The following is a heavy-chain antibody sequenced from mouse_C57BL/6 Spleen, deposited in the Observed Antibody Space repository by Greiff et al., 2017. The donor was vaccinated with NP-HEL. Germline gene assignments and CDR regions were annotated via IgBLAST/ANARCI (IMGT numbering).Heavy chain of an antibody. J-gene: IGHJ4*01. CDR3: ANYGNYYAMDY. CDR1: GYSITSGYY. Sequence: DVQLQESGPGLVKPSQSLSLTCSVTGYSITSGYYWNWIRQFPGNKLEWMGYISYDGSNNYNPSLKNRISITRDTSKNQFFLKLNSVTTEDTATYYCANYGNYYAMDYWGQGTSVTVSS. D-gene: IGHD2-1*01. V-gene: IGHV3-6*01. CDR2: ISYDGSN.